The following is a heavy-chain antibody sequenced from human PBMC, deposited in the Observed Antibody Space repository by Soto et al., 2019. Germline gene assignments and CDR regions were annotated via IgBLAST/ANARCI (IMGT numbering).Heavy chain of an antibody. J-gene: IGHJ5*02. CDR1: GFTFSSYA. Sequence: GGSLRLSCSASGFTFSSYAMHWVRQAPGKGLEYVSAISGNGGSTYYADSVKGRFTISRDNSKNTLYLQMSSLRAEDTAVDYCVKSPERDGYNYWFDPWGQGTLVTVSS. CDR3: VKSPERDGYNYWFDP. CDR2: ISGNGGST. V-gene: IGHV3-64D*06. D-gene: IGHD5-12*01.